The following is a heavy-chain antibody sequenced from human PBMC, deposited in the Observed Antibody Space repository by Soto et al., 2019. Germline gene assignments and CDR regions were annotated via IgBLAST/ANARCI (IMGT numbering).Heavy chain of an antibody. D-gene: IGHD2-15*01. CDR3: TRVIGLAGLY. V-gene: IGHV3-7*05. J-gene: IGHJ4*02. Sequence: EVQLVESGGGLVQPGGSLRLSCAASGFTFSTYWMSWVRQAPGKGLEWVANIKQDGSDKYYVDSVKGRFTTSRDNAKNSLYLQVNGLRAEDTDLYYCTRVIGLAGLYCGQGTLVTVSS. CDR1: GFTFSTYW. CDR2: IKQDGSDK.